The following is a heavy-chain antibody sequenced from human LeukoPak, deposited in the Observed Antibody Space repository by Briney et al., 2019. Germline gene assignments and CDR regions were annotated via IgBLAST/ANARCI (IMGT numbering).Heavy chain of an antibody. CDR1: GFTFSSYW. V-gene: IGHV3-7*01. D-gene: IGHD3-3*01. CDR3: ARLSQIRSGYYRDYYYYMDV. CDR2: IKQDGSEK. Sequence: PGGSLRLSCAASGFTFSSYWMSWVRQAPGKGLEWVANIKQDGSEKYYVDSVKGRFTISRDNAKNSLYLQMNSLRAEDTAVYYCARLSQIRSGYYRDYYYYMDVWGKGTTVTVSS. J-gene: IGHJ6*03.